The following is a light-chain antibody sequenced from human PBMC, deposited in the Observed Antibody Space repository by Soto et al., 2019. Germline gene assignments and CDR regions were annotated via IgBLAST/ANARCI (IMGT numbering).Light chain of an antibody. CDR1: QSLLHSNGYNS. J-gene: IGKJ4*01. CDR3: IQALQTPLT. CDR2: LAS. V-gene: IGKV2-28*01. Sequence: DSVMTQSPLSLPVTPGEPASISCRSSQSLLHSNGYNSLDWYLQKPGQSPQLLIYLASSRASGGPDRFSGRGSGTDFTLTISRVEAEDVGVYYCIQALQTPLTFGGGTKVEIK.